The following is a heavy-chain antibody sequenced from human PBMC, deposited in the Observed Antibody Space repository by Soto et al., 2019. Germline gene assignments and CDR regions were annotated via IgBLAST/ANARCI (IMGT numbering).Heavy chain of an antibody. CDR3: ARGGIVVRSWCER. V-gene: IGHV4-59*01. CDR1: GGSISSYY. D-gene: IGHD2-15*01. CDR2: IYYSVST. J-gene: IGHJ5*02. Sequence: SSETLSLTCTVSGGSISSYYWSWIRQPPGKGLEWIGYIYYSVSTNYNPSLKSRVTISVDTSKNQFSLKLSSVAAADTAVYYCARGGIVVRSWCERWGQGNMVIVSA.